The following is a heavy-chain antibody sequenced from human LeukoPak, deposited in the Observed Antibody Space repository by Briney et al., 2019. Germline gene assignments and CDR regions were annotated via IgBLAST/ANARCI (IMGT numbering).Heavy chain of an antibody. Sequence: TGGSLRLSCATSGFTFSNCAMRWVRQAPGKGLEWVSTISASGSTYYADSVKGRFTVSRDNSKDTLYLQVNSLRAEDTAVYYCARSSHYDILTGYSEEDAFDIWGQGTMVTVSS. CDR3: ARSSHYDILTGYSEEDAFDI. D-gene: IGHD3-9*01. V-gene: IGHV3-23*01. CDR1: GFTFSNCA. J-gene: IGHJ3*02. CDR2: ISASGST.